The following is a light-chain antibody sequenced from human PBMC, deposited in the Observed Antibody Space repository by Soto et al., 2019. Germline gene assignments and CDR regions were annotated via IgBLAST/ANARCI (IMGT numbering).Light chain of an antibody. CDR1: SSDVGAHNF. CDR2: EVS. Sequence: QSVLTQPPSASGSPGQSVTISCTGTSSDVGAHNFVSWHQQHPGKAPKLMVYEVSKRPSGVPDRFSGSKSGNTASLTVSGLQAEDEADYYCSSYADSNNYVFGTGTRSPS. V-gene: IGLV2-8*01. CDR3: SSYADSNNYV. J-gene: IGLJ1*01.